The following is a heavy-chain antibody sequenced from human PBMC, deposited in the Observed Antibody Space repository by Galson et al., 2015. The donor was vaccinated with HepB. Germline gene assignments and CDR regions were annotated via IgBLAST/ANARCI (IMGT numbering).Heavy chain of an antibody. V-gene: IGHV1-69*02. CDR3: ARSHIAAAKNWFDP. Sequence: SVKVSCKASGGTFSSYTISWVRQAPGQGLEWMGRIIPILGIANYAQKFQGRVTITADKSTSTAYMELSSLRSEDTAVYYCARSHIAAAKNWFDPWGQGTLVTVSS. CDR2: IIPILGIA. J-gene: IGHJ5*02. D-gene: IGHD6-13*01. CDR1: GGTFSSYT.